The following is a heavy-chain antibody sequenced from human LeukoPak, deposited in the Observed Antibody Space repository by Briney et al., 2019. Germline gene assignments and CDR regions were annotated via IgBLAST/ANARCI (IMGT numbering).Heavy chain of an antibody. D-gene: IGHD2-15*01. CDR1: GGTFSSYA. J-gene: IGHJ4*02. CDR3: ARDKVDCSSGSCYSLGFGY. Sequence: ASVKVSCKASGGTFSSYAISWVRQAPGQGLEWMGGIIPIFGTANYAQKSQGRVTITTDESTSTAYMELSSLRSEDTAVYYCARDKVDCSSGSCYSLGFGYWGQGTLVTASS. V-gene: IGHV1-69*05. CDR2: IIPIFGTA.